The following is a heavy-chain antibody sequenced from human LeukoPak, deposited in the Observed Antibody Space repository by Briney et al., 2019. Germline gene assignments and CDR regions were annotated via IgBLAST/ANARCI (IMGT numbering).Heavy chain of an antibody. CDR1: GGSISSSSYY. D-gene: IGHD2-21*02. Sequence: PSETLSLTCTVSGGSISSSSYYWGWIRQPPGKGLEWIGTIYYIGSTYYNPSLKSRVTISVDTSKKQFSLKLSSVTAADTAVYYCARHEAAYCGGDCYLRAFDIWGQGTMVTVSS. CDR2: IYYIGST. J-gene: IGHJ3*02. CDR3: ARHEAAYCGGDCYLRAFDI. V-gene: IGHV4-39*01.